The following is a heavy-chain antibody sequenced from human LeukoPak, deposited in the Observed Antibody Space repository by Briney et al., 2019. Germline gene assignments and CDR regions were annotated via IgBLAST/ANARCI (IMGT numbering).Heavy chain of an antibody. CDR3: ARLVDTAMVTRADY. D-gene: IGHD5-18*01. J-gene: IGHJ4*02. CDR2: IYYSGST. V-gene: IGHV4-59*12. Sequence: PSETLSLTCTVSGGSISSYYWSWIRQPPGKGLEWIGYIYYSGSTNYNPSLKSRVTISVDTSKSQFSLKLSSVTAADTAVYYCARLVDTAMVTRADYWGQGTLVTVSS. CDR1: GGSISSYY.